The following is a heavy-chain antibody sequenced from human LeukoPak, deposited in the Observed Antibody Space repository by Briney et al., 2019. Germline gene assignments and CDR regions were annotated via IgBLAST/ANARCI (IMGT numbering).Heavy chain of an antibody. CDR2: INPNSGGT. J-gene: IGHJ4*02. CDR1: GYTFTGYY. CDR3: AQGPHLRYDSSGYPSPSDY. D-gene: IGHD3-22*01. V-gene: IGHV1-2*02. Sequence: ASVKVSCKASGYTFTGYYMHWVRQAPGQGLEWMGWINPNSGGTNYAQKFQGRVTMTRDTSISTAYMELSRLRSDDTAVYYCAQGPHLRYDSSGYPSPSDYWGQGTLVTVSS.